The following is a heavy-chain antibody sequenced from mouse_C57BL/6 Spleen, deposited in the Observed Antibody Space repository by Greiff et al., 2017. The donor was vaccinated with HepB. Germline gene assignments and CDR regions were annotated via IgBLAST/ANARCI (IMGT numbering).Heavy chain of an antibody. CDR2: INPNNGGT. J-gene: IGHJ2*01. V-gene: IGHV1-22*01. CDR3: ARSSYYRVYFDY. CDR1: GYTFTDYN. D-gene: IGHD2-12*01. Sequence: EVKLQESGPELVKPGASVKMSCKASGYTFTDYNMHWVKQSHGKSLEWIGYINPNNGGTSYNQKFKGKATLTVNKSSSTAYMELRSLTSEDSAVYYCARSSYYRVYFDYWGQGTTLTVSS.